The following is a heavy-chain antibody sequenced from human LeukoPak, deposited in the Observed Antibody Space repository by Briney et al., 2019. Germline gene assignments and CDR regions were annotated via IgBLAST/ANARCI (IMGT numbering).Heavy chain of an antibody. CDR2: ISGSGGST. J-gene: IGHJ4*02. D-gene: IGHD6-13*01. CDR3: AKRKNTYSSSWSDY. Sequence: GGSLRLSCAASGFTFSSYAMSWVREAPGKGLEWVSAISGSGGSTYYADSVKGRFTISRDNSKNTLYLQMNSLRAEDTAVYYCAKRKNTYSSSWSDYWGQGTLVTVSS. CDR1: GFTFSSYA. V-gene: IGHV3-23*01.